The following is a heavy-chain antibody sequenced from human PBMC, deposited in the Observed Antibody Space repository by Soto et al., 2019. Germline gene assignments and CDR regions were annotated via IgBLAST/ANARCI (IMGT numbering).Heavy chain of an antibody. CDR3: ARSYDILTGYYPNYFDY. J-gene: IGHJ4*02. Sequence: QVPLVQSGAEVKKPGASVKVSCKASGYTFTSYGISWVRQAPGQGLEWMGWISAYNGNTNYAQKLQGRVTMTTDTSTSTAYMELRSLRSDDTAVYYCARSYDILTGYYPNYFDYWGQGTLVTVSS. CDR2: ISAYNGNT. V-gene: IGHV1-18*01. CDR1: GYTFTSYG. D-gene: IGHD3-9*01.